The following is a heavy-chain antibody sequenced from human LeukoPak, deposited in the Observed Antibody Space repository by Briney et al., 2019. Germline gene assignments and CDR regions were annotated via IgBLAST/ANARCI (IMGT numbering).Heavy chain of an antibody. CDR1: RFTLSILR. CDR3: AREWGYYDY. J-gene: IGHJ4*02. CDR2: IASSSNI. Sequence: GRSLRLSCAASRFTLSILRMNWVRHPPGKGLEWVSSIASSSNIYYADSVKGRFTISRDNAKTSLYLKMNSLRAEDTAVFYCAREWGYYDYWGQGTLVTVSS. V-gene: IGHV3-21*01. D-gene: IGHD3-22*01.